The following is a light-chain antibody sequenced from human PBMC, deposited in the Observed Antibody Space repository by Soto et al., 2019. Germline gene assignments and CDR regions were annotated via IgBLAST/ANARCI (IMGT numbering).Light chain of an antibody. CDR3: QQYANSPPT. V-gene: IGKV3-20*01. CDR1: QSVSSRY. CDR2: GAS. Sequence: EIVLTPAPGTPVLCLGGKATLSCRALQSVSSRYLAWYQQKPGQAPRLLIYGASSRATGIPDRFSGSGSGTDFTLTISRLEPEDFAVYYCQQYANSPPTFGQGTKV. J-gene: IGKJ1*01.